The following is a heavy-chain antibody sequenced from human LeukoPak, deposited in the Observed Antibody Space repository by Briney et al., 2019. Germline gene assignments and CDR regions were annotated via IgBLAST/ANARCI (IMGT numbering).Heavy chain of an antibody. V-gene: IGHV4-39*01. J-gene: IGHJ4*02. CDR1: GGSISSSSYY. D-gene: IGHD2-15*01. CDR2: IYYRGST. Sequence: PSETLSLTCTVSGGSISSSSYYWGWIRQPPGKGLEWIGSIYYRGSTYYNPSLKSRVTISVDTSKNQFSLKLSSVTAADTAVYYCARSYAVLAATDYFDYWGQGTLVTVSS. CDR3: ARSYAVLAATDYFDY.